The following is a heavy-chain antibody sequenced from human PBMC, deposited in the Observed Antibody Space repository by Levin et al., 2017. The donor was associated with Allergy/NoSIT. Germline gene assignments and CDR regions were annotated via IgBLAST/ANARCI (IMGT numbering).Heavy chain of an antibody. CDR2: IGIAGDT. V-gene: IGHV3-13*04. J-gene: IGHJ4*02. CDR1: GFTFSRYD. Sequence: GGSLRLSCAASGFTFSRYDMHWVRQFTGKGLEWVSAIGIAGDTYYPGSVKGRFTISRDDAKNFLYLQMNNLGAGDTAVYYYARETGMGSSGGGGLDYWGQGILVTVSS. CDR3: ARETGMGSSGGGGLDY. D-gene: IGHD6-25*01.